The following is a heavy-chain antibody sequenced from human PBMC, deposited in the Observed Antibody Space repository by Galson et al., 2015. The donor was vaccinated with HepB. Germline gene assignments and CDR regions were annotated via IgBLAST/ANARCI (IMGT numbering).Heavy chain of an antibody. CDR3: ARDRIMVRGVIISLGFDY. J-gene: IGHJ4*02. Sequence: SVKVSCKASGGTFSSYAISWVRQAPGQGLEWMGRIIPILGIANYAQKFQGRVTITADKSTSTAYMELSSLRSEDTAVYYCARDRIMVRGVIISLGFDYWGQGTLVTVSS. V-gene: IGHV1-69*04. D-gene: IGHD3-10*01. CDR2: IIPILGIA. CDR1: GGTFSSYA.